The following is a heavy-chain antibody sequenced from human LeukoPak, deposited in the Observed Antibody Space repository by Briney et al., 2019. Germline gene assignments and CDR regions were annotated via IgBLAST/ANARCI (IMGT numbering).Heavy chain of an antibody. D-gene: IGHD4-17*01. CDR2: IIPIFGTA. CDR3: ARGRVRGDYGDWYYFDY. V-gene: IGHV1-69*01. J-gene: IGHJ4*02. Sequence: SVKVSCTASGGTFSSYAISRVRQAPGQGLEWMGGIIPIFGTANYAQKFQGRVTITADESTSTAYMELSSLRSEDTAVYYCARGRVRGDYGDWYYFDYWGQGTLVTVSS. CDR1: GGTFSSYA.